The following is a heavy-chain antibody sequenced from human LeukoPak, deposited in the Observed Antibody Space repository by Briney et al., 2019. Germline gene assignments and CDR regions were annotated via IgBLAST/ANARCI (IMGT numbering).Heavy chain of an antibody. CDR1: GGSISSSSYY. CDR3: ASSMVRGVIGY. J-gene: IGHJ4*02. V-gene: IGHV4-39*01. Sequence: KASGTLSLTCTVSGGSISSSSYYWGWIRQPPGKGLEWIGSIYYSGSTYYNPSLKSRVTISVDTSKNQFSLKLSSVTAADTAVYYCASSMVRGVIGYWGQGTLVTVSS. D-gene: IGHD3-10*01. CDR2: IYYSGST.